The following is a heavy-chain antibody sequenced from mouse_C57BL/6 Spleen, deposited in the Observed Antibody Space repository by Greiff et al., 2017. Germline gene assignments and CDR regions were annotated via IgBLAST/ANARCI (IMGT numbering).Heavy chain of an antibody. CDR3: SRPRCSIYGWYFDV. CDR1: GYTFTSYW. CDR2: IHPNGGST. D-gene: IGHD1-1*01. J-gene: IGHJ1*03. V-gene: IGHV1-64*01. Sequence: VQLQQPGAELVKPGASVKLSCKASGYTFTSYWMHWVKQRPGQGLEWIGMIHPNGGSTTYNEKFKSKATLTVDKSSSTAYMQLSSRTSEDSAVXYCSRPRCSIYGWYFDVWGTGTTVTVSS.